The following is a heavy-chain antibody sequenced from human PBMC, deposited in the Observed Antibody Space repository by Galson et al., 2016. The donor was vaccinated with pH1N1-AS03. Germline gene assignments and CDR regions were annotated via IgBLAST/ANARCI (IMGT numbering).Heavy chain of an antibody. CDR2: INPNNGVT. CDR3: ARDPRGPCSSATCATTYYFDMDM. Sequence: SVKVSCKASGYIFTGFHVHWVRQAPGQGLEWMGWINPNNGVTNYAQKFEAWVTMTGDTSISTAYLELYGLKSDDTAVYYCARDPRGPCSSATCATTYYFDMDMWGQGTTVIVSS. V-gene: IGHV1-2*04. J-gene: IGHJ6*02. CDR1: GYIFTGFH. D-gene: IGHD1-26*01.